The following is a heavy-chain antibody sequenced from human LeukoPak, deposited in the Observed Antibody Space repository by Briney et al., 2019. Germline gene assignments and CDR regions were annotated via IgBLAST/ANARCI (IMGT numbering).Heavy chain of an antibody. CDR1: GFTFSSYA. Sequence: PGGSLRLSCAASGFTFSSYAMSWVRQAPGKGLVWVSRINSDGSSTSYADSVKGRFTISRDNAKNTVYLQMNSLRVEDTALYYCARAPYYDILTGYYSPYYNCMDVWGKGATVTVSS. CDR3: ARAPYYDILTGYYSPYYNCMDV. CDR2: INSDGSST. V-gene: IGHV3-74*01. J-gene: IGHJ6*03. D-gene: IGHD3-9*01.